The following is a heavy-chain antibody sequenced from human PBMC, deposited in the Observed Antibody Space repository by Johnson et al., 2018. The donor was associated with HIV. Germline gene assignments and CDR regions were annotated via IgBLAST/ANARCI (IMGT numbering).Heavy chain of an antibody. J-gene: IGHJ3*02. CDR1: GFTFSSYA. CDR2: ISYDGSNK. CDR3: ARETNMPGAAGDAFDI. D-gene: IGHD6-25*01. V-gene: IGHV3-30-3*01. Sequence: QMLLVESGGGVVQPGRSLRLSCAASGFTFSSYAMHWVRQAPGKGLEWVAVISYDGSNKYYADSVKGRFTISRDNAKNSVYLQMNSLRAEDTAIYYCARETNMPGAAGDAFDIWGQGTMVTVSS.